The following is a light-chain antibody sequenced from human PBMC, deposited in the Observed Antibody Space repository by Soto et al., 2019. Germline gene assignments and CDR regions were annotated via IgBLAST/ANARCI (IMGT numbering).Light chain of an antibody. J-gene: IGKJ1*01. CDR3: QQCNSYPWT. CDR2: DAS. CDR1: QSISSY. Sequence: DIPITQSPSSLSASVVDRVTITCRASQSISSYLNWYQQKPGKAPKLLISDASSLESGVPSRFSGSGSGTEFTLTISSLQPDDFATYYCQQCNSYPWTFGQGTKVDIK. V-gene: IGKV1-5*01.